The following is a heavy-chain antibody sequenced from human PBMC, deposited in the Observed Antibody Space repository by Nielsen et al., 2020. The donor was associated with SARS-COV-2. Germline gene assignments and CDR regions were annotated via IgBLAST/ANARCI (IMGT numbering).Heavy chain of an antibody. D-gene: IGHD3-3*01. CDR2: IYYSGST. CDR1: GGSISSGDYY. V-gene: IGHV4-30-4*01. J-gene: IGHJ4*02. Sequence: SETLSLTCTVSGGSISSGDYYWSWIRQPPGKGLEWIGYIYYSGSTYYNPSLKSRVTISVDTSKNQFSLKLRSVTAADTAVYYCARSAAYYDFWSGYSLDSWGQGTLVTVSS. CDR3: ARSAAYYDFWSGYSLDS.